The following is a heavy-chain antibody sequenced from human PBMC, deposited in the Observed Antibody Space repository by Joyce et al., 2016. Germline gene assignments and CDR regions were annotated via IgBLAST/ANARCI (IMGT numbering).Heavy chain of an antibody. CDR1: GGSISSSGYY. J-gene: IGHJ4*02. CDR3: ARGYCSGGSCYQGDF. V-gene: IGHV4-39*01. D-gene: IGHD2-15*01. CDR2: IYYTGST. Sequence: QLQLQESGPGLVKPSETLSLTCTVSGGSISSSGYYWAWIRQPPGKGLEWIGSIYYTGSTFHTPSLKSRVTISVDTSKNQFSLNLRSVTAADTAVYYCARGYCSGGSCYQGDFWGQGTQVTVSS.